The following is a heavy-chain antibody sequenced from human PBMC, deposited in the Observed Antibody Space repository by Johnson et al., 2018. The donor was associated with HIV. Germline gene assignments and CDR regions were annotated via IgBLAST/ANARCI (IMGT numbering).Heavy chain of an antibody. CDR3: AKASSNSNFDAFDI. J-gene: IGHJ3*02. V-gene: IGHV3-23*04. CDR2: ISGSGGST. CDR1: GFTFDDYG. Sequence: EQLVESGGGVVRPGGSLRLSCAASGFTFDDYGMSWVRQAPGKGLEWVSGISGSGGSTYYADSVKGRFTISRDNSKNTLYLQMNSLRAEDTAVYYCAKASSNSNFDAFDIWGQGTMVTVSS. D-gene: IGHD3-3*02.